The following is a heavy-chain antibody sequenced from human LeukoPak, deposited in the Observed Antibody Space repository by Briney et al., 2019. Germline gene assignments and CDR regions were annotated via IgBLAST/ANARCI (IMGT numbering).Heavy chain of an antibody. CDR1: GGSGSSYY. J-gene: IGHJ4*02. D-gene: IGHD2-15*01. Sequence: PSETLSLTCTVSGGSGSSYYWTWIRQPPGKGLEWIGHIHTSGSTNYNPSLKSRVTMSVDTSKNQFSLRLSSVTAADTAVYYCARPGQSSWWVYFNYWGQGTLVTVSS. V-gene: IGHV4-4*09. CDR3: ARPGQSSWWVYFNY. CDR2: IHTSGST.